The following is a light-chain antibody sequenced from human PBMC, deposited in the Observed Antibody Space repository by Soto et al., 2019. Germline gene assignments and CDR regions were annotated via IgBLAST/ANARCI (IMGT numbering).Light chain of an antibody. V-gene: IGKV3-15*01. J-gene: IGKJ2*01. Sequence: EIVMTQSPATLSVSPGERATLSCRASNSVSRNLAWYPQKPGQPPRLLIYDSSTRATGVPARFGGSGSGTEFTLTISGLQSEALAVYYCQQYGDWPPDTCGQGTKVEI. CDR3: QQYGDWPPDT. CDR1: NSVSRN. CDR2: DSS.